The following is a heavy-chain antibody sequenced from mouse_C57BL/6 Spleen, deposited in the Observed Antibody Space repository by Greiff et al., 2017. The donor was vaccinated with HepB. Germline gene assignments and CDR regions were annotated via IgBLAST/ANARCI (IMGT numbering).Heavy chain of an antibody. V-gene: IGHV1-82*01. CDR2: IYPGDGDT. J-gene: IGHJ3*01. D-gene: IGHD2-5*01. CDR3: ARGDYSNYVGFAY. CDR1: GYAFSSSW. Sequence: VQLQQSGPELVKPGASVKISCKASGYAFSSSWMNWVKQRPGKGLEWIGRIYPGDGDTNYNGKFKGKATLTADKSSSTAYMQLSSLTSEDSAVYFCARGDYSNYVGFAYWGQGTLVTVSA.